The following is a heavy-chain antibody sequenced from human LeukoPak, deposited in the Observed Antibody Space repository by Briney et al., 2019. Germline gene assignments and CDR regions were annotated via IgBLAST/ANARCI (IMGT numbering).Heavy chain of an antibody. CDR1: GYTFTGYY. Sequence: GASVKVSCKASGYTFTGYYMHWVRQAPGQGLEWMGWINPNSGGTNYAQKFQGWVTMTRDTSISTAYMELSRLRSDDTAVYYCARAHTETYYYDRLFDYWGQGTLVTVSS. J-gene: IGHJ4*02. CDR2: INPNSGGT. D-gene: IGHD3-22*01. CDR3: ARAHTETYYYDRLFDY. V-gene: IGHV1-2*04.